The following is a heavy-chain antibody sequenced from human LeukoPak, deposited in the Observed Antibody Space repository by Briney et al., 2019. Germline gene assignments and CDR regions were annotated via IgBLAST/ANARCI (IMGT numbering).Heavy chain of an antibody. J-gene: IGHJ4*02. CDR2: ISSSSNYI. Sequence: GGSLRLSCAASGFTFSSYNMNWVRQAPGKGLEWVSSISSSSNYIYYADSVKGRFTIPRDNAKNSLYLQMNSLRADDTAIYYCARGKSAADYWGQGTLVTVSS. CDR1: GFTFSSYN. D-gene: IGHD3-3*01. CDR3: ARGKSAADY. V-gene: IGHV3-21*01.